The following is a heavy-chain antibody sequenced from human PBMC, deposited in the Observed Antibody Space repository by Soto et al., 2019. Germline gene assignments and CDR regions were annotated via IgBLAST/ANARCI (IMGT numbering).Heavy chain of an antibody. J-gene: IGHJ4*02. CDR3: AKDIGYSSSWQQGFDY. CDR2: ISWNSGSI. CDR1: GFTFDDYA. Sequence: EVQLVESGGGLVQPGRSLRLSCAASGFTFDDYAMHWVRQAPGKGLVWVSGISWNSGSIGYADSVKGRFTISRDNAKNSLYLQMNSLRAEDTALYYCAKDIGYSSSWQQGFDYWGQGTLVTVSS. D-gene: IGHD6-13*01. V-gene: IGHV3-9*01.